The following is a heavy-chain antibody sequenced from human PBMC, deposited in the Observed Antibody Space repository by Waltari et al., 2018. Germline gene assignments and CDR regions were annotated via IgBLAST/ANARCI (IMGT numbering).Heavy chain of an antibody. CDR3: ARRGAYCSSTSCYGGGFFDY. V-gene: IGHV5-51*01. D-gene: IGHD2-2*01. CDR1: GYSFTSYW. J-gene: IGHJ4*02. Sequence: EVQLVQSGAEVKKPGESLKISCKGSGYSFTSYWIGWVSQIAGKGLGWMGIIYPGDPDTRDSPSFQCQVTISADKSISTAYLQWSSLKASDTAMYYCARRGAYCSSTSCYGGGFFDYWGQGTLVTVSS. CDR2: IYPGDPDT.